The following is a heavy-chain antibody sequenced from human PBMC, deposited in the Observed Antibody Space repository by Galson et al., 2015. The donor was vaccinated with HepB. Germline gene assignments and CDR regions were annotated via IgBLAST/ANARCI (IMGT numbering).Heavy chain of an antibody. Sequence: SLRLSCAASGFTFSYYTMNWVRQAPGTGLEWILYISTTSDNKFSADSVKGRFIISRDNAKNSLYLQMNSLRAEDTAVYYCARIALSGSYWYFDYWGQGTLVTVSS. CDR2: ISTTSDNK. CDR3: ARIALSGSYWYFDY. J-gene: IGHJ4*02. CDR1: GFTFSYYT. D-gene: IGHD1-26*01. V-gene: IGHV3-48*01.